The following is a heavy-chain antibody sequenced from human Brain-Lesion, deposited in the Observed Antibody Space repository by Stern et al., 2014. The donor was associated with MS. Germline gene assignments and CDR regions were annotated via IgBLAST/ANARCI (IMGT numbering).Heavy chain of an antibody. CDR3: ARAVRNQLLSEY. CDR2: MNPYSGTA. V-gene: IGHV1-8*01. Sequence: QVQLVESGAEVKKPWASGKVSCKASGYTFSSYDITWVRQASGHGLECMGCMNPYSGTAGYAQKFKGRVSMTSDPPISTVYMELTSLTSDDTAVYFCARAVRNQLLSEYWGQGTLVTVSS. J-gene: IGHJ4*02. D-gene: IGHD2-2*01. CDR1: GYTFSSYD.